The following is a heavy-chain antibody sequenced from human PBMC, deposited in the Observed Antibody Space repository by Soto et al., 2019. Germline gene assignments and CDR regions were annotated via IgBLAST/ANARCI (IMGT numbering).Heavy chain of an antibody. J-gene: IGHJ4*02. CDR2: IKAYSANT. Sequence: QLQLVQSGPEAKKPGASVKVSCKASGYTFATSPISWLRQAPGQGPEWMGWIKAYSANTNYAQKLQGRLTLTTDTSTSTAYMELRSLTTDDTAIYYCAIADYGDDDYWGQGTLVTVSS. CDR1: GYTFATSP. D-gene: IGHD4-17*01. CDR3: AIADYGDDDY. V-gene: IGHV1-18*01.